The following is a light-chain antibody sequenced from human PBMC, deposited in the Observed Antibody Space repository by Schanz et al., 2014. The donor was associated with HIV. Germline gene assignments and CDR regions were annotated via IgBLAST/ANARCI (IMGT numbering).Light chain of an antibody. J-gene: IGLJ2*01. Sequence: QSALTQPPSASGSPGQSVTISCTGTSRDIGSYNFVSWYQHHPAEPPKLIIYEVDKRPSGVPNRFSGSKSGNTASLTISGLQAEDEADYYCCSYTSTILLFGGGTKVTVL. V-gene: IGLV2-8*01. CDR1: SRDIGSYNF. CDR3: CSYTSTILL. CDR2: EVD.